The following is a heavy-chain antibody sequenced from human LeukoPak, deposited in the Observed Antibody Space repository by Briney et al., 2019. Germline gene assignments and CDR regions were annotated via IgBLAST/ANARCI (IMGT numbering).Heavy chain of an antibody. Sequence: GGSLRLSCSVSGFTFSTYVMHWVRQAPGKGLEYVSAISSNGDNTYYADSVKSRFTISRDNSKNTLYLQMSSLGADDTAVYYCVRGTGYWGQGTLVTVSS. CDR1: GFTFSTYV. CDR2: ISSNGDNT. V-gene: IGHV3-64D*06. J-gene: IGHJ4*02. CDR3: VRGTGY.